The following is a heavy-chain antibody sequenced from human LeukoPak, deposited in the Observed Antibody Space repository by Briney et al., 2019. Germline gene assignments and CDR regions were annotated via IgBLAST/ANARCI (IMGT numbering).Heavy chain of an antibody. CDR2: IYYSGST. J-gene: IGHJ4*02. Sequence: SETLSLTCTVSGGSISSYYWSWIRQPPGKGLEWIGYIYYSGSTYYSPSLKSRVTISVDTSKNQFSLKLSSVTAADTAVYYCARVSAVTYYFDYWGQGTLVTVSS. CDR3: ARVSAVTYYFDY. D-gene: IGHD4-17*01. CDR1: GGSISSYY. V-gene: IGHV4-30-4*01.